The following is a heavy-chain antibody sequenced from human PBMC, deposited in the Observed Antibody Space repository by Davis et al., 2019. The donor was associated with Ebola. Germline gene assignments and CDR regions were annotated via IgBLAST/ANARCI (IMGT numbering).Heavy chain of an antibody. D-gene: IGHD2-2*01. V-gene: IGHV3-7*03. CDR2: IKQDGSGT. CDR1: GFSFSDYW. Sequence: GESLKISCASSGFSFSDYWMSWVRQAPGKGLEWVANIKQDGSGTYSVDSVKGRFTISGDNAKKSLYLEMNSLRAEDTAVYYCARFCSNTGCPVNWFDPWGPGALVTVSS. J-gene: IGHJ5*02. CDR3: ARFCSNTGCPVNWFDP.